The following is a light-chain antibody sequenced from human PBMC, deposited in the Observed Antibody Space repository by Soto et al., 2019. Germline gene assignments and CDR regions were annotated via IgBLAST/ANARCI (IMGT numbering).Light chain of an antibody. Sequence: NFMLTQPHSVSESPGKTVTISCTRSSGSIASNYVQWYQQRPGSAPTTVIYEDNQRPSGVPDRFSGSIDSSSNSASLIISGLKSEDEVDYFCQSYASRIVVLGGGTKLTVL. V-gene: IGLV6-57*04. J-gene: IGLJ2*01. CDR3: QSYASRIVV. CDR2: EDN. CDR1: SGSIASNY.